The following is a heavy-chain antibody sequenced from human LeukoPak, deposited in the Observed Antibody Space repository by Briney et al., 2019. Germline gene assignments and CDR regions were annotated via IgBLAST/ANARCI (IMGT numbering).Heavy chain of an antibody. CDR2: IYPGDSDP. D-gene: IGHD3-22*01. CDR3: ARGARDSSGYYHY. Sequence: GESLKISCQGSGYSFTSYWIGWVRQMPGKGLEWIGIIYPGDSDPRYSPSFQGQVTISADKSISTAYLQWSSLKASDTAMYYCARGARDSSGYYHYWGQGTLVTVSS. CDR1: GYSFTSYW. V-gene: IGHV5-51*01. J-gene: IGHJ4*02.